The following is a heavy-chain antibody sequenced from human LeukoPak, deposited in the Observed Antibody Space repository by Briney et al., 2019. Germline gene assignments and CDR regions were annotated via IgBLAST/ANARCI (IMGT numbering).Heavy chain of an antibody. CDR1: GGTFSSYA. Sequence: SVKVSCKASGGTFSSYAISWVRQAPGQGLEWMGGIIPIFGTANYAQKFQGRVTITADESTSTAYMELSSLRSEDTAVYYCAAGARFLEWLLAYWGQGTLVTVSS. J-gene: IGHJ4*02. V-gene: IGHV1-69*13. CDR3: AAGARFLEWLLAY. D-gene: IGHD3-3*01. CDR2: IIPIFGTA.